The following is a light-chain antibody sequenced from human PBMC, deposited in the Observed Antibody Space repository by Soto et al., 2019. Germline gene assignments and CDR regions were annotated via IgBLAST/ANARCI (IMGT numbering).Light chain of an antibody. CDR1: SSNIGSNP. J-gene: IGLJ2*01. Sequence: QSVLTQPPSASGTPGLRVTFSCSGSSSNIGSNPVSWYQLLPGTAPKLLIYDNERPSGVPDRFSDSKSGTSASLAISGLQSEDEADYYCAAWHASLNGVVFGGGTKLTVL. CDR2: DN. CDR3: AAWHASLNGVV. V-gene: IGLV1-44*01.